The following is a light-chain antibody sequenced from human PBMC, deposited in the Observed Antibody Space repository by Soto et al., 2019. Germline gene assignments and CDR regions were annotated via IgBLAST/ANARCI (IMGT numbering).Light chain of an antibody. CDR3: QHCNSYSEA. CDR1: QTISSW. J-gene: IGKJ1*01. Sequence: DIQMTHSPSTLSGSVGDRVTITCRRSQTISSWWAWYHQKPGKAHKVLIYKACTLKSGVRSRFSGSGTRTDYTLTLRALPPHVVDPDYPQHCNSYSEALGQGIK. V-gene: IGKV1-5*03. CDR2: KAC.